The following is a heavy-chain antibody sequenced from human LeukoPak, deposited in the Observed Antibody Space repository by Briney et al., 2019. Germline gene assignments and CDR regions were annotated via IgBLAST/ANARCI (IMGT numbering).Heavy chain of an antibody. Sequence: SETLSLTCTVSGGSISSSSYYWGWIRQPPGKGLEWIGSIYYSGSTYYNPSLKSRVTISVDTSKNQFSLKLSSVTAADTAVYYCATIGMYYDYVWGSYPNPQYFDYWGQGTLVTVSS. CDR3: ATIGMYYDYVWGSYPNPQYFDY. V-gene: IGHV4-39*07. J-gene: IGHJ4*02. CDR1: GGSISSSSYY. D-gene: IGHD3-16*02. CDR2: IYYSGST.